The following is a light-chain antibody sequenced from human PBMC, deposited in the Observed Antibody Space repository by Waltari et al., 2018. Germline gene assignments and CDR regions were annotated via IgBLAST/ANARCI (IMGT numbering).Light chain of an antibody. CDR1: KNINTF. J-gene: IGKJ1*01. V-gene: IGKV1-39*01. Sequence: DIQMTHSPSSLSPSVGDRVTITCRATKNINTFLNWYQQKPGKAPNLMIHSASSFQIGAPSRFSGSGSETDFTLTISRLQPEDFSTYYCQQSCETPWTFGQGT. CDR2: SAS. CDR3: QQSCETPWT.